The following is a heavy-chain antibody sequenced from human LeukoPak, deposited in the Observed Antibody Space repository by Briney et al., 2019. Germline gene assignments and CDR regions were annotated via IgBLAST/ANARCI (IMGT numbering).Heavy chain of an antibody. D-gene: IGHD3-9*01. CDR1: GGTFSSYA. Sequence: SVKVSCKASGGTFSSYAISWVRQALGQGLEWMGGIIPIFGTANYAQKFQGRVTITADESTSTAYMELSSLRSEDTAVYYCASCRDYDILTGYFDYWGQGTLVTVSS. CDR2: IIPIFGTA. V-gene: IGHV1-69*01. J-gene: IGHJ4*02. CDR3: ASCRDYDILTGYFDY.